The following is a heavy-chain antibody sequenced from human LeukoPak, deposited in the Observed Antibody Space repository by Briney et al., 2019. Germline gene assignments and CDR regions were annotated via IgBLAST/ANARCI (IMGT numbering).Heavy chain of an antibody. Sequence: ASVTVSCKASGYTFTSYAMHWVRQAPGQRLEWMGWINAGNGNTKYSQKFQGRVTIIRDTSASTAYMELSSLRSEDTAVYYCARDEGIAAAGLNDWGQGTLVTVSS. V-gene: IGHV1-3*01. D-gene: IGHD6-13*01. CDR3: ARDEGIAAAGLND. CDR1: GYTFTSYA. J-gene: IGHJ4*02. CDR2: INAGNGNT.